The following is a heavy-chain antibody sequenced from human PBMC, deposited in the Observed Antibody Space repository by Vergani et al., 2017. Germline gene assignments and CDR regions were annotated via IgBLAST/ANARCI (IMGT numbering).Heavy chain of an antibody. J-gene: IGHJ4*02. CDR2: IYHSGGA. V-gene: IGHV4-39*01. CDR3: ARTESFILRYFHWAL. CDR1: GGSITSSSYY. Sequence: QLHLQESGPGLVKPSETLSLTCTVSGGSITSSSYYWGWIRQPPGKGLDWIGNIYHSGGAYYNPSLKGRVTISVDTSKNQFSLDVTSVTAADTAIYFCARTESFILRYFHWALWGQGTLVTVSS. D-gene: IGHD3-9*01.